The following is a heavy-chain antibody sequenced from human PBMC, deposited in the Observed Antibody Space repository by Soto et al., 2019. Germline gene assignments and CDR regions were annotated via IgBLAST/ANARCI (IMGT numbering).Heavy chain of an antibody. V-gene: IGHV3-66*01. D-gene: IGHD1-26*01. CDR3: ANQRGGYYRDFDY. CDR1: GSTVSSNY. CDR2: IYSDGST. Sequence: EVQLVESGGGLVQPGGSLRLACAASGSTVSSNYMSWVRQAPGKGLEWVSVIYSDGSTYYADSVRGRFTISRDNSKNTLYLQMNTLRAEDTAVYYCANQRGGYYRDFDYWGQGTLVTVSS. J-gene: IGHJ4*02.